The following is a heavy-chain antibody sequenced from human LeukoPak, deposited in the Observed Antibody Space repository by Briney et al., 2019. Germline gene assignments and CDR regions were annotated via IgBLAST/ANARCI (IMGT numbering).Heavy chain of an antibody. CDR1: GFSISNGFF. CDR2: IHYPEST. CDR3: ARGRGRQVGSRWHPDTHHDY. Sequence: KPSETLSLTCAVSGFSISNGFFWGWIRRPPGKGLEWIGTIHYPESTYYNPSLNSRLTISLDASKNHFSLKLSSVTAADTAQYCCARGRGRQVGSRWHPDTHHDYWGQGILVTVSS. D-gene: IGHD3-10*01. J-gene: IGHJ4*02. V-gene: IGHV4-38-2*01.